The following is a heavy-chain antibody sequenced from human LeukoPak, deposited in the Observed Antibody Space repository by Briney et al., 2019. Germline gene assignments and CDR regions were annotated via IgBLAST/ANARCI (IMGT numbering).Heavy chain of an antibody. V-gene: IGHV3-30-3*01. CDR1: GFTFSSYT. J-gene: IGHJ4*02. CDR2: ISYDGSNR. Sequence: SLRLSCAASGFTFSSYTMHWVHQAPGKGLEWVAVISYDGSNRYYADSVKGRFTISRDNSKNTLYLQMNSLRAEDTAVYYCAKDKLRGFTFFDYWGQGTLVTVSS. D-gene: IGHD2-15*01. CDR3: AKDKLRGFTFFDY.